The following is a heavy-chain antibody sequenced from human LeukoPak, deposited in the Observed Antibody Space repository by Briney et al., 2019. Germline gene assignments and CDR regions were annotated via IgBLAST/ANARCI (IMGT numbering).Heavy chain of an antibody. CDR3: ARLWDSSTHKWFDP. D-gene: IGHD6-13*01. CDR1: GYSFANYW. CDR2: IYPGDSDT. Sequence: GESLKISCKGSGYSFANYWIVWVRQMPGTVLEWMGIIYPGDSDTRYSPSFQGQVTISADKSINTAYVHWSSLKASDTAMYYCARLWDSSTHKWFDPWGQGTLVTVSS. V-gene: IGHV5-51*01. J-gene: IGHJ5*02.